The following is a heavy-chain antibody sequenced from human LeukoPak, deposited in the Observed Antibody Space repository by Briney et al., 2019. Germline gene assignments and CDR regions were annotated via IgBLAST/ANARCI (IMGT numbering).Heavy chain of an antibody. CDR1: GYTFTGCY. D-gene: IGHD2-2*02. CDR3: ARGRGYCSSTSCYSLWFDP. V-gene: IGHV1-2*02. CDR2: INPNSGGT. Sequence: VGSVKVSCKASGYTFTGCYMHWVRQAPGQGLEWMGWINPNSGGTNYAQKFQGRVTMTRDTSISTAYMELSRLRSDDTAVYYCARGRGYCSSTSCYSLWFDPWGQGTLVTVSS. J-gene: IGHJ5*02.